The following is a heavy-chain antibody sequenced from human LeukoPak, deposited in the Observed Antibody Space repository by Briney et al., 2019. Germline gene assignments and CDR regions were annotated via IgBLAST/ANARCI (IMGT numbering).Heavy chain of an antibody. J-gene: IGHJ4*02. D-gene: IGHD5-24*01. V-gene: IGHV4-61*08. Sequence: PSQTLSLTCTVSGGSISSGGYYWSWIRQPPGKGLEWIGYIYYSGSTNYNPSLKSRVTISVDTSKNQFSLKLSSVTAADTAVYYCARAGVFGDALFDYWGQGTLVTVSS. CDR1: GGSISSGGYY. CDR2: IYYSGST. CDR3: ARAGVFGDALFDY.